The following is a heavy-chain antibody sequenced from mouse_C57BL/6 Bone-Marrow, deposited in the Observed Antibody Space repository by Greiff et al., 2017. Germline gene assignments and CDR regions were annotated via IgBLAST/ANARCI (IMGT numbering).Heavy chain of an antibody. J-gene: IGHJ1*03. Sequence: EVQLMESGGDLVKPGGSLKLSCAASGFTFSSYGMSWVRQTPDKRLEWVATISSGGSYTYYPDSVKGRFTISRDNAKNTLYLQMSSLKSEDTAMYYCARHRYYGSSPYWYFDVWGTGTTVTVSS. D-gene: IGHD1-1*01. CDR1: GFTFSSYG. V-gene: IGHV5-6*01. CDR3: ARHRYYGSSPYWYFDV. CDR2: ISSGGSYT.